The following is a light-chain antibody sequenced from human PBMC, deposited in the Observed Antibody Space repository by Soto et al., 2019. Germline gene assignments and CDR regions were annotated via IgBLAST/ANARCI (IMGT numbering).Light chain of an antibody. CDR3: QQYNTYRT. J-gene: IGKJ4*02. V-gene: IGKV1-5*01. Sequence: DIPMTQSPSTLSASVGDRLTITCRASQSVSTWLAWYQQKPGKAPRLLIYDASTLESGVPSRFSGSGSGREFTLTISSVQPDDVGTYYCQQYNTYRTFGRGTRVEIK. CDR2: DAS. CDR1: QSVSTW.